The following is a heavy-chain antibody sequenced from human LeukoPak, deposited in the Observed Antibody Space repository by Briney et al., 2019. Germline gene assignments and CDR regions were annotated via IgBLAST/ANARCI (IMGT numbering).Heavy chain of an antibody. CDR2: IYYSGST. Sequence: SETLSLTCTVSGGSISSSSYYWGWIRQPPGKGLEWIGSIYYSGSTYYNPSLKSRVTISVDTSKNQFSLKLSSVTAADTAAYYCARKTAALDYWGQGTLVTVSS. J-gene: IGHJ4*02. CDR3: ARKTAALDY. D-gene: IGHD6-25*01. CDR1: GGSISSSSYY. V-gene: IGHV4-39*01.